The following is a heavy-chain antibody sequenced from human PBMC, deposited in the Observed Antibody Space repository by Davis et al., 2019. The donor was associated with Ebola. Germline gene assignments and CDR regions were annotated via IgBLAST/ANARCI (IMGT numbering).Heavy chain of an antibody. CDR1: GFSFSTYA. CDR3: ATDPYGGNPQSADY. D-gene: IGHD3-16*01. Sequence: GESLKISCAASGFSFSTYAMHWVRQAPGKGPEWLTVISYDGRRKYYADSVKGRFTISRDNSRNTLFLQMDSLRTDDTAVYYCATDPYGGNPQSADYWGQGSLVTVSS. CDR2: ISYDGRRK. J-gene: IGHJ4*02. V-gene: IGHV3-30*04.